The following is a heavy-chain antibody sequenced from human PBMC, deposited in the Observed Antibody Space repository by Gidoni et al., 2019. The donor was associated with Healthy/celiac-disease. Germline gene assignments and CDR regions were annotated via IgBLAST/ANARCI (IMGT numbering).Heavy chain of an antibody. CDR1: GFTFDDYA. CDR3: AKDSAAAGYYFDY. V-gene: IGHV3-9*01. D-gene: IGHD6-13*01. Sequence: EVQLVESGGGLVQPGRSLRLSCAASGFTFDDYAMHWVRQAPGKGLEWVSGSSWNSGSIGYADSVKGRFTISRDNAKNSLYLQMNSLRAEDTALYYCAKDSAAAGYYFDYWGQGTLVTVSS. CDR2: SSWNSGSI. J-gene: IGHJ4*02.